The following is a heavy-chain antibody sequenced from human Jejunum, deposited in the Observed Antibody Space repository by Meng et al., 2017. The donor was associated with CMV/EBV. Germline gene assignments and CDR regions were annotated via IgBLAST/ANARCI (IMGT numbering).Heavy chain of an antibody. V-gene: IGHV4-39*01. D-gene: IGHD2-8*02. CDR2: IYYSGTT. CDR1: SISSSSYY. Sequence: SISSSSYYWGYIRQPPGKGLEWIGSIYYSGTTFYNPSLKSRVTISGDMSKNQFSLTLSSLTAADTAVFYCARGVLEVSNYYYGMDVWGQGTTVTVSS. J-gene: IGHJ6*02. CDR3: ARGVLEVSNYYYGMDV.